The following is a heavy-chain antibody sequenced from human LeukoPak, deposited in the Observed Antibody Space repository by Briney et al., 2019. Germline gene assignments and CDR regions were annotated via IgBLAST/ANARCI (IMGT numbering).Heavy chain of an antibody. V-gene: IGHV4-4*08. CDR3: ARRAYFDSSGYSPTSGYFDL. Sequence: PSETLSLTCTVSGGSIFSYYWNWIRQSPGKGLEWLGYIYSNGITNYSPSLRSRGTISIATSKNQFSLRLAPVTAADTAIYYCARRAYFDSSGYSPTSGYFDLWGRGTLVTVSS. D-gene: IGHD3-22*01. CDR1: GGSIFSYY. J-gene: IGHJ2*01. CDR2: IYSNGIT.